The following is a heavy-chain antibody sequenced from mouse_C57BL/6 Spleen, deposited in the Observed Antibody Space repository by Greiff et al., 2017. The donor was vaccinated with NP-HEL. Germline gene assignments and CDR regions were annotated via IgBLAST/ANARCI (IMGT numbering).Heavy chain of an antibody. CDR2: ISYDGSN. CDR1: GYSITSGYY. D-gene: IGHD2-12*01. CDR3: AVDSENYAMDY. V-gene: IGHV3-6*01. Sequence: EVKVEESGPGLVKPSQSLSLTCSVTGYSITSGYYWNWIRQFPGNKLEWMGYISYDGSNNYNPSLKNRISITRDTSKNQFFLKLNSVTTEDTATYYCAVDSENYAMDYWGQGTSVTVSS. J-gene: IGHJ4*01.